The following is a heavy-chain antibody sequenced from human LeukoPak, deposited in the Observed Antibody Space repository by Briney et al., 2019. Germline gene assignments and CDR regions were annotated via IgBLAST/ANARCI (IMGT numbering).Heavy chain of an antibody. V-gene: IGHV4-34*01. Sequence: SETLSLTCAVYGGSFSGYYWSWIRQPPGKGLEWIGEINHSGSTNYNPSLKSRVTISVDTSKNQFSLKLSSVTAADTAVYYCARERSVGIAAAAWGDWFDPWGQGTLVTVSS. CDR2: INHSGST. CDR3: ARERSVGIAAAAWGDWFDP. J-gene: IGHJ5*02. D-gene: IGHD6-13*01. CDR1: GGSFSGYY.